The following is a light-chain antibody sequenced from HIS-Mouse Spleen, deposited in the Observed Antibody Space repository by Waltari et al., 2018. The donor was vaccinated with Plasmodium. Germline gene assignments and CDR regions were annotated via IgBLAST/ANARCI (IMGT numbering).Light chain of an antibody. V-gene: IGLV2-11*01. CDR3: CSYAGSYTLV. CDR1: SSDVGGYNY. J-gene: IGLJ2*01. CDR2: DVS. Sequence: QSALTQPRSVSGSPGQSVTISCTGTSSDVGGYNYVSWYQQHPGKAPKLMIYDVSKRPSGVLDRFSGSKSGNTASLTSSGLQAEDEADYYCCSYAGSYTLVFGGGTKLTVL.